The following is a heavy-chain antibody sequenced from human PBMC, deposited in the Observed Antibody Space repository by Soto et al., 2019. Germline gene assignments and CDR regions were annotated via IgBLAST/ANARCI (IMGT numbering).Heavy chain of an antibody. CDR1: GYTFTSYY. J-gene: IGHJ4*02. CDR2: INPSGGST. CDR3: ARGLPPEGYCSSTSCYRSYSGYDFTFDY. Sequence: EASVKVSCKASGYTFTSYYMHWVRQAPGEGLEWMGIINPSGGSTSYAQKFQGRVTMTRDTSTSTVYMELSSLRSEDTAVYYCARGLPPEGYCSSTSCYRSYSGYDFTFDYWGQGTLVTVSS. D-gene: IGHD2-2*02. V-gene: IGHV1-46*03.